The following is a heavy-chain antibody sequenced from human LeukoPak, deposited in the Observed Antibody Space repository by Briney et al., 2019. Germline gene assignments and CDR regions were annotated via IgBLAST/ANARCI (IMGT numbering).Heavy chain of an antibody. V-gene: IGHV4-39*01. D-gene: IGHD1-26*01. J-gene: IGHJ3*02. CDR1: GGSISSSSYY. Sequence: KPSETLSLTCTVSGGSISSSSYYWGWIRQPPGKGLEWIGSIYYSGSTYYNPSLKSRVTISVDTSKNQFSLKLSSVTAADTVMYYCARNLRWVVGEDAFDIWGQGTMVTVSS. CDR3: ARNLRWVVGEDAFDI. CDR2: IYYSGST.